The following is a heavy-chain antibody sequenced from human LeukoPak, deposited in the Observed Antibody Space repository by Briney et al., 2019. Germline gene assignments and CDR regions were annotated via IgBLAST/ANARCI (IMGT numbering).Heavy chain of an antibody. CDR1: GYSFTSYW. V-gene: IGHV5-51*01. CDR2: IYPGDSDT. D-gene: IGHD6-19*01. CDR3: ARRRGVAVAAPLDAFDI. Sequence: NAGESLKISCKGSGYSFTSYWIGWVRQMPGKGLEWMGIIYPGDSDTRYSPSFQGQVTISADKSISTAYLQWSSLKASDTAMYYCARRRGVAVAAPLDAFDIWGQGTMVTVSS. J-gene: IGHJ3*02.